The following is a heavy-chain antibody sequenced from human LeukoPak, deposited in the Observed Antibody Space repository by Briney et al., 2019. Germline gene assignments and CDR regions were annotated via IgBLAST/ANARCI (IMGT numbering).Heavy chain of an antibody. CDR2: IYYSGNT. Sequence: PSETLSLTCTVSGGSISSYYWNWIRQPPGKGLEWIGYIYYSGNTKYNPSLESRVTISVDTSKNQFSLKLRSVTAADTAIYYCARGMPQGWVHWFDPRGQGTLVTVSS. V-gene: IGHV4-59*01. CDR1: GGSISSYY. CDR3: ARGMPQGWVHWFDP. J-gene: IGHJ5*02. D-gene: IGHD1-26*01.